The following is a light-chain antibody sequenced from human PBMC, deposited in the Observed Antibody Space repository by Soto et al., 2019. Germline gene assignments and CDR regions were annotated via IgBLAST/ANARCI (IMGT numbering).Light chain of an antibody. V-gene: IGKV3-20*01. Sequence: EIVLTQSPGTLSLSPGERATLSCRASQSVSSSYLAWYQQKPGQAPRLLIYGASSRATGNPDRFSGSGSRTDFTLTISRLEPEDSAVYYCQQYGSPITFGPGTKVDIE. CDR2: GAS. CDR1: QSVSSSY. J-gene: IGKJ3*01. CDR3: QQYGSPIT.